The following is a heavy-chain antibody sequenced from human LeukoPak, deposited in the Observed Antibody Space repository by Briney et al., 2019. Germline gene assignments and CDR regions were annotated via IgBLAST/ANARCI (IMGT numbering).Heavy chain of an antibody. D-gene: IGHD1-26*01. CDR1: GGSISSYY. Sequence: SETLSLTCTVSGGSISSYYWSWIRQPPGKGLEWIGYIYYSGSTNYNPSLKSRVTISVDTSKNQFSLKLSSVTAADTAVYYCASWSGSYPYYFDYWGQRTLVTVSS. CDR3: ASWSGSYPYYFDY. CDR2: IYYSGST. V-gene: IGHV4-59*08. J-gene: IGHJ4*02.